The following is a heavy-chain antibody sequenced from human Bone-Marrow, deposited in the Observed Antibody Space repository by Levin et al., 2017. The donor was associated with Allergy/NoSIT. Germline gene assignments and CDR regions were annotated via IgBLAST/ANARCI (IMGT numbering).Heavy chain of an antibody. D-gene: IGHD1-26*01. CDR1: GFTFSGYT. CDR3: ARDLRVGGTTPHIDS. V-gene: IGHV3-30-3*01. Sequence: GGSLRLSCAASGFTFSGYTLHWVRQAPGKGLEWLALLSHDGSNIYYADSVKDRFTISRDNSKNTLYLLMNSLRAEDTAVYYCARDLRVGGTTPHIDSWGQGILVTVSS. J-gene: IGHJ4*02. CDR2: LSHDGSNI.